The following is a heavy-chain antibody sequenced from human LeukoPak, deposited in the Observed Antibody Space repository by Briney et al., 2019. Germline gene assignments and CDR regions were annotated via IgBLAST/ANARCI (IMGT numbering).Heavy chain of an antibody. D-gene: IGHD2-21*02. CDR3: ARVCGGDCRNDPFDI. Sequence: PGGSLRLSCAASGFTFSSYAMSWVRQAPGKGLEWVSAISGSGGSTYYADSVKGRFTISRDNSKNTLYLQMNSLRAEDTAVYYCARVCGGDCRNDPFDIWGQGTMVTVSS. CDR2: ISGSGGST. V-gene: IGHV3-23*01. J-gene: IGHJ3*02. CDR1: GFTFSSYA.